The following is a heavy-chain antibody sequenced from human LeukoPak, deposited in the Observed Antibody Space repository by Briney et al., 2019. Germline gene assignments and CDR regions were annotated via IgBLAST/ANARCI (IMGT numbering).Heavy chain of an antibody. CDR1: GDSISSGNY. Sequence: SETLSLTFTVSGDSISSGNYWGWIRQPPGKGLEWIGSIFHTGSTYYNLSLKSRVTISVDTSKNQFSLKLSSVTAADTAVYYCARHIAAAGPLGYWGQGTLVTVSS. V-gene: IGHV4-38-2*02. CDR2: IFHTGST. CDR3: ARHIAAAGPLGY. J-gene: IGHJ4*02. D-gene: IGHD6-13*01.